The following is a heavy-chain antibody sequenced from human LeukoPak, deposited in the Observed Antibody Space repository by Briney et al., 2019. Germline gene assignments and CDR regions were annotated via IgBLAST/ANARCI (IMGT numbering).Heavy chain of an antibody. CDR3: ARDKARDAFDI. J-gene: IGHJ3*02. CDR2: IYYSGST. Sequence: SETLSLTCTVPGGSISSSSYYWGWIRQPPGKGLEWIGSIYYSGSTYYNPSLKSRVTISVDTSKNQFSLKLSSVTAADTAVYYCARDKARDAFDIWGQGTMVTVSS. CDR1: GGSISSSSYY. V-gene: IGHV4-39*07.